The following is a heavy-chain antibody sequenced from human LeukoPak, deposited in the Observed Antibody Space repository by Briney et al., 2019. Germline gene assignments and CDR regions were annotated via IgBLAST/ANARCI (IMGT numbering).Heavy chain of an antibody. V-gene: IGHV4-38-2*02. Sequence: SETLSLTCSVSRFSIDIDYYWGWIRQSPGKGLEWIGSINLRSHIYYNYNPSLKSRVTISIDTSKNQFSLKLSSVTAADTAMYYCARSYGYNFLPAVFSTWGQGTLVTVSS. CDR1: RFSIDIDYY. J-gene: IGHJ4*02. CDR3: ARSYGYNFLPAVFST. CDR2: INLRSHI. D-gene: IGHD5-24*01.